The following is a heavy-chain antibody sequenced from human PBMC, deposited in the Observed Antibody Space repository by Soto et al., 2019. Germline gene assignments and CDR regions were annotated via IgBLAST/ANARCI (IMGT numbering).Heavy chain of an antibody. CDR3: ARDSSGSQLVY. V-gene: IGHV4-31*03. D-gene: IGHD3-10*01. CDR2: IYDSGST. J-gene: IGHJ4*02. CDR1: GGSIGSGGYY. Sequence: QVQLQESGPGLVKPSQTLSLTCIVSGGSIGSGGYYWSWIRQHPGKGLEWIGYIYDSGSTYYTPSLKSRATISVDTSKNQFSLKLTSVTAADTAVYYCARDSSGSQLVYWGQGTLVTVSS.